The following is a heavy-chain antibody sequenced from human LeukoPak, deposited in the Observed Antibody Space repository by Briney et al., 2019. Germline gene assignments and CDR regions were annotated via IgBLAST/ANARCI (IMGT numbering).Heavy chain of an antibody. CDR3: AKPYYYDSSDSYYGNFVY. J-gene: IGHJ4*02. Sequence: PGGSLRLPCAASGFSFSTYTMAWVRQAPGKGLEWVSGISGSVGSTYYADSVKGRFTISRDHTKNTLYLQMNSLRAEGTAVYYFAKPYYYDSSDSYYGNFVYWGQRTLVTVSS. CDR2: ISGSVGST. CDR1: GFSFSTYT. V-gene: IGHV3-23*01. D-gene: IGHD3-22*01.